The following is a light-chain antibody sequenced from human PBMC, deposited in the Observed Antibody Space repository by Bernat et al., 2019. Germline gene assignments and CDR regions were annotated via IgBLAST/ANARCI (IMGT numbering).Light chain of an antibody. V-gene: IGLV3-21*02. CDR3: QVWDSRGEHYV. Sequence: SYVLTQPPSVSVAPGQTARISCGGDNIGSQSVHWYRQKPGQAPVLVVYDDIDRPSGIPERLSGSNSGNTATLTISGVEAGDGADYYCQVWDSRGEHYVFGTGTKVTVL. CDR1: NIGSQS. CDR2: DDI. J-gene: IGLJ1*01.